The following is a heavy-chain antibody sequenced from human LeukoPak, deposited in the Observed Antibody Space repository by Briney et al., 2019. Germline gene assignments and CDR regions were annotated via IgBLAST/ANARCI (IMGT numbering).Heavy chain of an antibody. CDR2: ISAYNGNT. J-gene: IGHJ4*02. CDR3: ARGYRYYYDSSGEDY. D-gene: IGHD3-22*01. V-gene: IGHV1-18*01. Sequence: ASVKVSCKASGYMFTNFGISWVRQAPGQGLEWMGWISAYNGNTNYAQKLQGRVTMTTDTSTSTAYMELRSLRSDDTAVYYCARGYRYYYDSSGEDYWGQGTLVTVSS. CDR1: GYMFTNFG.